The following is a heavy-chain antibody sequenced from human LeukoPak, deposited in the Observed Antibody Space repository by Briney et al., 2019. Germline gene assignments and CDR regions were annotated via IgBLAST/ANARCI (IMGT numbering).Heavy chain of an antibody. D-gene: IGHD2-2*01. CDR3: ARLIVVVPAANFDY. J-gene: IGHJ4*02. V-gene: IGHV4-34*01. CDR1: GGSFSGYY. CDR2: INHSGST. Sequence: SETLSLTCAVYGGSFSGYYWSWIRQPPGKGLEWIGEINHSGSTNYNPSLKSRATISVDTSKNQFSLKLSSVTAADTAVYYCARLIVVVPAANFDYWGQGTLVTVSS.